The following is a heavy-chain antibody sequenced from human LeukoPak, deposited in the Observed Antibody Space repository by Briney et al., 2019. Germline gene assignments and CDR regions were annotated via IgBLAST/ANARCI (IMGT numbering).Heavy chain of an antibody. Sequence: ASVKVSCKASGYTFTSYDIDWARQATGQGLEWMGWMKPNSGETGYGQRFQGRVTFTRDTSSSTAYMELSSLRSEDTAVYYCARGERPFYYYGSGSYPDSWGQGTLVTVSS. CDR1: GYTFTSYD. J-gene: IGHJ4*02. D-gene: IGHD3-10*01. V-gene: IGHV1-8*01. CDR3: ARGERPFYYYGSGSYPDS. CDR2: MKPNSGET.